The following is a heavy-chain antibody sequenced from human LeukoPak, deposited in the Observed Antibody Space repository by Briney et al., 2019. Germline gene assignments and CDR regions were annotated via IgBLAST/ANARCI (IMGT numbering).Heavy chain of an antibody. Sequence: SETLSPTCTVSGGSISSYYWSWIRQPPGKGLEWIGYIYYSGSTNYNPSLKSRVTISVDTSKNQFSLKLSSVTAADTAVYYCARDLDSSGYSDYWGQGTLVTVSS. V-gene: IGHV4-59*01. CDR3: ARDLDSSGYSDY. J-gene: IGHJ4*02. CDR2: IYYSGST. D-gene: IGHD3-22*01. CDR1: GGSISSYY.